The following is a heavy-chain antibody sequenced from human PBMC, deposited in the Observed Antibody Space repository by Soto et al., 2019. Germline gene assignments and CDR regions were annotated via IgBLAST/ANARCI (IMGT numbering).Heavy chain of an antibody. Sequence: PSETLSLTCTVSGGSISSYYWSWIRQPPGKGLEWIGYIYYSGSTYYNPSLKSRVTISVDTSKNQFSLKLSSVTAADTAVYYCARTKGRQQLVLDYWGQGTLVTVSS. V-gene: IGHV4-59*12. CDR1: GGSISSYY. D-gene: IGHD6-13*01. J-gene: IGHJ4*02. CDR3: ARTKGRQQLVLDY. CDR2: IYYSGST.